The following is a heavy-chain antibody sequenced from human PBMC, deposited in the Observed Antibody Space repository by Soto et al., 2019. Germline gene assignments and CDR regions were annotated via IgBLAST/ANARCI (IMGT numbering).Heavy chain of an antibody. V-gene: IGHV4-30-2*01. J-gene: IGHJ4*02. CDR2: IYHSGST. CDR1: GGSISSGGYS. CDR3: ARVSGIAVAGLDY. D-gene: IGHD6-19*01. Sequence: SETLSLTCAVCGGSISSGGYSWSWIRQPPGKGLEWIGYIYHSGSTYYNPSLKSRVTISVDRSKNQFSLKLSSVTAADTAVYYCARVSGIAVAGLDYWGQGTLVTVSS.